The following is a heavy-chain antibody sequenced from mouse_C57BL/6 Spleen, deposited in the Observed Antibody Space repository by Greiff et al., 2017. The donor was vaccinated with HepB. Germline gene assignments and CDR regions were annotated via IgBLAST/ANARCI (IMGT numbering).Heavy chain of an antibody. V-gene: IGHV1-39*01. CDR1: GYSFTDYN. J-gene: IGHJ3*01. Sequence: VQLQQSGPELVKPGASVKISCKASGYSFTDYNMNWVKQSNGKSLEWIGVINPNYGTTSYDQKFKGKATLTVDQSSSTAYMQLNSLTSEESAVYYCAETAQATYWFAYWGQGTLVTVSA. D-gene: IGHD3-2*02. CDR2: INPNYGTT. CDR3: AETAQATYWFAY.